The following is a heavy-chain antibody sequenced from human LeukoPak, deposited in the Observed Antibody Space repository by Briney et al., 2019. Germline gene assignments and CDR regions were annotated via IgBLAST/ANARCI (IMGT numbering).Heavy chain of an antibody. V-gene: IGHV4-34*01. CDR1: GGSFSGYY. CDR2: INHSGST. Sequence: SETLSLTCAVYGGSFSGYYWSWIRQPPGKGLEWIGEINHSGSTNYNPSLKSRVTISVDTSKSQFSLKLSSVAAADTVVYYCARHCYDILTGFVDAFDIWGQGTMVTVSS. CDR3: ARHCYDILTGFVDAFDI. D-gene: IGHD3-9*01. J-gene: IGHJ3*02.